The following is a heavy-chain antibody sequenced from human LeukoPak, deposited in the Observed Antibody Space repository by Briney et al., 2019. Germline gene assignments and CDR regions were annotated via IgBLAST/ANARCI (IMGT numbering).Heavy chain of an antibody. CDR1: GGSISSYY. J-gene: IGHJ4*02. Sequence: PSKTLSLTCTVSGGSISSYYWSWIRQPPGKGLEWIASIYYSGSTNYNPSLKSRVTISVDTSKNQFSLQLTSVTAADTAFYYCARLTSGYYANFDYWGQGTLVTVSS. CDR2: IYYSGST. V-gene: IGHV4-59*08. D-gene: IGHD3-22*01. CDR3: ARLTSGYYANFDY.